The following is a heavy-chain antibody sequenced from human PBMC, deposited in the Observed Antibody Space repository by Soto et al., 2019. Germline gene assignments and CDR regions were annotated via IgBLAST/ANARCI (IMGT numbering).Heavy chain of an antibody. D-gene: IGHD1-1*01. V-gene: IGHV1-69*01. CDR1: GGTFSSYA. CDR3: ARGGKERFRGPGMDV. J-gene: IGHJ6*02. CDR2: IISIFGTA. Sequence: QVQLVQSGAEVKKPGTSVKVSCKVSGGTFSSYAISWVRQAPGQGLEWMGEIISIFGTAMYAQKFQGRVTILGDDSEDTAYRGLRGRRCADTAVYYCARGGKERFRGPGMDVWGQGPTVPVPS.